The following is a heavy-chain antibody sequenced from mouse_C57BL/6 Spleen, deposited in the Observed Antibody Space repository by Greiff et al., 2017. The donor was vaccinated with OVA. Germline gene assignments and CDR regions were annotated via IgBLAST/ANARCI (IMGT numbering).Heavy chain of an antibody. CDR2: ISAGGSYT. D-gene: IGHD1-1*01. V-gene: IGHV5-4*03. J-gene: IGHJ1*03. CDR3: ARVGTTVGDWYFDV. CDR1: GFTFSSYA. Sequence: EVKVVEPGGGLVKPGGSLKLSCAASGFTFSSYAMSWVRQTPEKRLEWVATISAGGSYTYYPENVKGRLTIARDNAKDNLDLKMSHLKSEDTAMYYCARVGTTVGDWYFDVWGTGTTVTVSS.